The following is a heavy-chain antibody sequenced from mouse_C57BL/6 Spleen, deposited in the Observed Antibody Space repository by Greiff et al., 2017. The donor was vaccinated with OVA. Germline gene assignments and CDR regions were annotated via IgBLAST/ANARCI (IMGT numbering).Heavy chain of an antibody. D-gene: IGHD2-1*01. CDR2: IDPSDSYT. V-gene: IGHV1-59*01. CDR1: GYTFTSYW. Sequence: VQLQQPGAELVRPGTSVKLSCKASGYTFTSYWMHWVKQRPGQGLEWIGVIDPSDSYTNYNQKFKGKATLTVDTSSSTAYMQLSSLTSEDSAVYYCARSNGNSYYFDYWGQGTTLTVSS. J-gene: IGHJ2*01. CDR3: ARSNGNSYYFDY.